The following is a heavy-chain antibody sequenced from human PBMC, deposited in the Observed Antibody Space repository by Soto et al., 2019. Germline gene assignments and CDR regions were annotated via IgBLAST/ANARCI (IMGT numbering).Heavy chain of an antibody. CDR3: ARGGKRVSMIRGFDY. V-gene: IGHV4-39*01. Sequence: QLQLQESGPGLVKPSETLSLTCTVSGGSISGSSYYWAWIRQPPGKGLEWIGSIYFSGTTYYNPSLKSRVNISADTSKSQFSLRLSSVTAADTALYYCARGGKRVSMIRGFDYWGQGTLVTASS. CDR1: GGSISGSSYY. J-gene: IGHJ4*02. CDR2: IYFSGTT. D-gene: IGHD3-10*01.